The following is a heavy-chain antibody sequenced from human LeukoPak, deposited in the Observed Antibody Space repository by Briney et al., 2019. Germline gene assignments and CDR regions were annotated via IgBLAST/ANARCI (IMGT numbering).Heavy chain of an antibody. V-gene: IGHV1-69*13. D-gene: IGHD5-18*01. Sequence: GASVKVSCKASGGTFSSYAISWVRQAPGQGLEWMGGIIPIFGTANYAQKFQGRVTITADESTSTAYMELSSLRSEDTAVYYCARGLLGTAIHYYGMDVWGQGTTVTVSS. J-gene: IGHJ6*02. CDR1: GGTFSSYA. CDR3: ARGLLGTAIHYYGMDV. CDR2: IIPIFGTA.